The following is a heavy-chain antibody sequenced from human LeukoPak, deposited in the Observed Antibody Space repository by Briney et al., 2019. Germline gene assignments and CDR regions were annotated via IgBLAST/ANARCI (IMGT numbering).Heavy chain of an antibody. CDR3: ARDRRPYCSGGSCYFVY. J-gene: IGHJ4*02. Sequence: GGSLRLSCAASGFTFSSYWMSWVRQAPGKGLEWVANIKQDGSEKYYVDSVKGRFTISRDNAKNSLYLQMNSLRAEDTAVYYCARDRRPYCSGGSCYFVYWGQGTLVTVSS. D-gene: IGHD2-15*01. CDR2: IKQDGSEK. V-gene: IGHV3-7*01. CDR1: GFTFSSYW.